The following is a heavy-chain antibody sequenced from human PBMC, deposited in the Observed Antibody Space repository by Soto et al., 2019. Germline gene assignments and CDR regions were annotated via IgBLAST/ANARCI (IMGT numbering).Heavy chain of an antibody. CDR3: AKDPTRVAARDWFDP. J-gene: IGHJ5*02. D-gene: IGHD6-6*01. V-gene: IGHV3-23*01. CDR1: GFTFSSYA. Sequence: GGSLRLSCAASGFTFSSYAMSWVRQAPGKGLGWVSAISGSGGSTYYADSVKGRFIISRDNSKNTLYLQMNSLRAEDTAVYYCAKDPTRVAARDWFDPWGQGTLVTVSS. CDR2: ISGSGGST.